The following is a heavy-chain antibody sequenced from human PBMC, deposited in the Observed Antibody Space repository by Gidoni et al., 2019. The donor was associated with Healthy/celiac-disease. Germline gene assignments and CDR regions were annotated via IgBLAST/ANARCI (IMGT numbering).Heavy chain of an antibody. Sequence: QVQLVESGGGVVQPGRSLRLSCAASGFTFSSFAMHWVRQAPGKGLEWVAVISYDGSNKYYADSVKGRFTISRDNSKNTLYLQMNSLRAEDTAVYYGAREIPERGSWYDYYYYYGMDVWGQGTTVTVSS. CDR3: AREIPERGSWYDYYYYYGMDV. J-gene: IGHJ6*02. V-gene: IGHV3-30-3*01. CDR2: ISYDGSNK. CDR1: GFTFSSFA. D-gene: IGHD6-13*01.